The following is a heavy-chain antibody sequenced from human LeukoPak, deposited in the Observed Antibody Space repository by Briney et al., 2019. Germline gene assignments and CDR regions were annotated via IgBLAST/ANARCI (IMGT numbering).Heavy chain of an antibody. V-gene: IGHV3-30*02. Sequence: PGGSLGLSCAASGFTFSSYGMHWVRQAPGKGLEWVAFIRYDGSNKYYADSVKGRFTISRDNSKNTLYLQMNSLRAEDTAVYYCAGHAYYYYYMDVWGKGTTVTVSS. CDR2: IRYDGSNK. J-gene: IGHJ6*03. CDR1: GFTFSSYG. CDR3: AGHAYYYYYMDV.